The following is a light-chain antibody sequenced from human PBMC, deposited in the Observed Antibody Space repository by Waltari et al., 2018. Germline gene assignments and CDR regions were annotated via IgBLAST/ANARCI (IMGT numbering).Light chain of an antibody. CDR2: RNS. CDR3: AAWDGTLSAVA. Sequence: QSVPAQPPSASGTPGPRVLIPCSGTRSNIESSVVYWYQQVPGTAPNVLIQRNSQRPSGVPDRFSGSKSGTTASLAISGRRPEDEADYYCAAWDGTLSAVAFGGGTKLTVL. CDR1: RSNIESSV. J-gene: IGLJ2*01. V-gene: IGLV1-47*01.